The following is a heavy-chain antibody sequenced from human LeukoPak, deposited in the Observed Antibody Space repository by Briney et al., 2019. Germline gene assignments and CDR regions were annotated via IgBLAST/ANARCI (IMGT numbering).Heavy chain of an antibody. D-gene: IGHD3-22*01. Sequence: GGSLRLSCAASGFTFSNYAIHWVRQAPGKGLEWVARIGDSGTSTHYADSVKGRFTISRDNSKNTLYLQLNSLRAEDTAVYHCAKRGSGYYYDYFGQGIQVTVSS. J-gene: IGHJ4*02. CDR3: AKRGSGYYYDY. V-gene: IGHV3-23*01. CDR1: GFTFSNYA. CDR2: IGDSGTST.